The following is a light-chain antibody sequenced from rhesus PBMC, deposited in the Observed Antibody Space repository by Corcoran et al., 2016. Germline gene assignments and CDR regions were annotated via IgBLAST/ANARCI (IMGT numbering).Light chain of an antibody. V-gene: IGLV2-32*02. J-gene: IGLJ1*01. CDR3: SSYAGSNTYT. CDR1: SSDIGGYNY. CDR2: EVS. Sequence: QAALTQPRSESGSHGQSVTISCTGTSSDIGGYNYVSWYQQHPDTAPKLMIYEVSKRPSGVSDRFSGSKSCNTASLTISGLQAEDEADYYCSSYAGSNTYTFGAGTRLTVL.